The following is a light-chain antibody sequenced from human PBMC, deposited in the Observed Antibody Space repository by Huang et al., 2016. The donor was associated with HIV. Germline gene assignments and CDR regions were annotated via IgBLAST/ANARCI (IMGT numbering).Light chain of an antibody. CDR1: QTISTY. V-gene: IGKV1-39*01. J-gene: IGKJ2*01. CDR3: QQSHSNPRT. Sequence: DIQMTQSPSSLSASVGDRVIITCRASQTISTYLNWYQQKPGKAPKLLIYAASSLQSGVPSRFSGSGSGAVFTLTISSLQPEDVATYYCQQSHSNPRTFGQGTKLEIK. CDR2: AAS.